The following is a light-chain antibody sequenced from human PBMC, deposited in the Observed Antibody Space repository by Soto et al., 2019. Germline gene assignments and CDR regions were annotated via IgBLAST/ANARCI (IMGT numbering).Light chain of an antibody. Sequence: EIVLTQSPGILSLSPGERATLSCRASQSVRSSYLAWYQQKPGQAPRLLIYGASSRATGIPDRISGSGSGTDFTLTISRLEPEDFAVYYCQQYGSPPQTFGQGTKVDI. CDR3: QQYGSPPQT. J-gene: IGKJ1*01. CDR1: QSVRSSY. V-gene: IGKV3-20*01. CDR2: GAS.